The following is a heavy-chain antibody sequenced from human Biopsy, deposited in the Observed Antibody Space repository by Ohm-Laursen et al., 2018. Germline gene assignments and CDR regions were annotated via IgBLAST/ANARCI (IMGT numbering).Heavy chain of an antibody. Sequence: SLRLSCAAADFTFSGYAMSWVRQPPGKGLEWVAGIDGAGSSTYYADSVKGRFTIVRDNPQKTVWLEMSSLRVEDTAVYYCAEGDWIYYFDNWGQGVPVTVSS. J-gene: IGHJ4*02. CDR2: IDGAGSST. V-gene: IGHV3-23*03. CDR1: DFTFSGYA. D-gene: IGHD2-21*02. CDR3: AEGDWIYYFDN.